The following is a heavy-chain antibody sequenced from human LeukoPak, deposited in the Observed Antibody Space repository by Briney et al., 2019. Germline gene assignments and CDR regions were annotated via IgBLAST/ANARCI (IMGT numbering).Heavy chain of an antibody. D-gene: IGHD2-15*01. CDR1: GFTFSSYG. Sequence: GGSLRLSCAASGFTFSSYGMHWVRQAPGKGLEWVAFIRYDGSNKYYADSVKGRFTISRDNSKNTLYLQMNSLRAEDTAVYYCAKLALGYCSGGSCYGEGTLDYWGQGTLVTVSS. J-gene: IGHJ4*02. V-gene: IGHV3-30*02. CDR2: IRYDGSNK. CDR3: AKLALGYCSGGSCYGEGTLDY.